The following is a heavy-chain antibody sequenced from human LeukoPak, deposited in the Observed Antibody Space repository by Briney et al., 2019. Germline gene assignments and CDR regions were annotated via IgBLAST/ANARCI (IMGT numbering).Heavy chain of an antibody. CDR1: GITVSRNY. Sequence: GGSLRLSCAASGITVSRNYMSWVRQAPGKGLEWVAIIWYDGSNKYYADSVKGRFTISRDNSKNSVYLEMNSLRVEDTALYYCARVIPNYGMDVWGQGTTVTVSS. V-gene: IGHV3-33*07. CDR2: IWYDGSNK. J-gene: IGHJ6*02. CDR3: ARVIPNYGMDV.